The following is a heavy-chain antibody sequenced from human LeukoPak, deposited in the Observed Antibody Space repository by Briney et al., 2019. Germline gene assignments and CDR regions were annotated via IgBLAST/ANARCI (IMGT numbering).Heavy chain of an antibody. Sequence: SETLSLTCTVSGGSISSGGYYWSWIRQHPGKGLEWIGYIYYNGSTYYNPSLKSRVTISVDTSKNQFSLKLSSVTAADTAVYYCARDGGMREGSSFDYWGQGTLVTVSS. CDR3: ARDGGMREGSSFDY. J-gene: IGHJ4*02. V-gene: IGHV4-31*03. CDR2: IYYNGST. D-gene: IGHD1-14*01. CDR1: GGSISSGGYY.